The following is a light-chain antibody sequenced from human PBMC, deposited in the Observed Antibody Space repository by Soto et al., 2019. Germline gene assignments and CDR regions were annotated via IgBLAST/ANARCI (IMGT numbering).Light chain of an antibody. CDR1: SSDVGGYNY. Sequence: QSALTQPRSVSGSPGQSVTISCTGTSSDVGGYNYVSWYQQHPGKAPKLMIYDVSERPSGVPDRFSGSKSGNTASLTISGLQAEDAADYYCCSYAGSYPFVFAPGTKLTVL. V-gene: IGLV2-11*01. J-gene: IGLJ1*01. CDR3: CSYAGSYPFV. CDR2: DVS.